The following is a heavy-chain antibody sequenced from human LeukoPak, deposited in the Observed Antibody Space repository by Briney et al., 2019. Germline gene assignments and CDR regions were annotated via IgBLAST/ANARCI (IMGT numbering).Heavy chain of an antibody. CDR2: ISYSGST. CDR1: GGSISSYY. Sequence: PSETLSLTCTVSGGSISSYYWSWIRQPPGKGLEWIGHISYSGSTNYNPSLKGRVTISVDTSKKYVSLQLRSVTAADTAVYYCARDSVFATNWFDPWGQGTLVTVSS. J-gene: IGHJ5*02. V-gene: IGHV4-59*01. CDR3: ARDSVFATNWFDP. D-gene: IGHD2-21*01.